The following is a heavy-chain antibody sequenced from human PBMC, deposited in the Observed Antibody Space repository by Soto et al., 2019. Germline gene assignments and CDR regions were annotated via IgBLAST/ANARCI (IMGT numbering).Heavy chain of an antibody. D-gene: IGHD6-19*01. Sequence: PGGSLRLSCAASGFTVSSNYMSWVRQAPGKGLEWVSVIYSGGSTYYADSVKGRFTISRDNSKNTLYLQMNSLRAEDTAVYYCARSPRASSGWYHYYYYMDVWGKGTTVTVSS. CDR1: GFTVSSNY. CDR2: IYSGGST. J-gene: IGHJ6*03. V-gene: IGHV3-66*01. CDR3: ARSPRASSGWYHYYYYMDV.